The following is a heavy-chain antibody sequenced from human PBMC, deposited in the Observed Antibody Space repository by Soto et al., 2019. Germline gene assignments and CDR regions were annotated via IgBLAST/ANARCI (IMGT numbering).Heavy chain of an antibody. CDR1: GGTFSSYT. CDR2: LIPILGIA. Sequence: QVQLVQSGAEVKKPGSSVKVSCKASGGTFSSYTISWVRQAPGQGLEWMGRLIPILGIANYAQKFEGRVTITADKSTSTAYMELSSLRSEDTAVYYCARGVAARPGYYYYMDVWGKGTTVTVSS. D-gene: IGHD6-6*01. V-gene: IGHV1-69*02. CDR3: ARGVAARPGYYYYMDV. J-gene: IGHJ6*03.